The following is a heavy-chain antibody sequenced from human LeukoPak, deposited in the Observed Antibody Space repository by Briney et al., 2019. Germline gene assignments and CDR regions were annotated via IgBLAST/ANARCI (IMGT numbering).Heavy chain of an antibody. V-gene: IGHV3-23*01. Sequence: GGSLRLSCAASGFTFSGYAMSWVRQAPGKGLEWVSAISGSGGSTYYADSVKGRFTISRDNSKNTLYLQMNSLRAEDTAVYYCAKRGGVAANSHYFDYWGQGTLVTVSS. CDR1: GFTFSGYA. J-gene: IGHJ4*02. CDR3: AKRGGVAANSHYFDY. D-gene: IGHD2-15*01. CDR2: ISGSGGST.